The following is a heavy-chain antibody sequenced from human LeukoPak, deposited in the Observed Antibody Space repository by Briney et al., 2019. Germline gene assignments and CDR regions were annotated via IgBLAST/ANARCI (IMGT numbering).Heavy chain of an antibody. J-gene: IGHJ6*03. CDR1: GYSFTDYY. V-gene: IGHV1-2*02. CDR2: INPNSGGT. Sequence: ASVKVSCKTSGYSFTDYYMHWVRQAPGQGLEWMGWINPNSGGTNYAQKFQGRVTMTRDTSISTAYMELSRLRSDDTAVYYCARPPWDYYYYMDVWGKGTTVTVSS. CDR3: ARPPWDYYYYMDV. D-gene: IGHD7-27*01.